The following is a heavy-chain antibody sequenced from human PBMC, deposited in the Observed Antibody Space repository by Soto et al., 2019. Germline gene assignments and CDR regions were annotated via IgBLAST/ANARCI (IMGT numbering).Heavy chain of an antibody. CDR3: ARDSGPLYYYYMDV. V-gene: IGHV4-59*08. J-gene: IGHJ6*03. CDR2: IYYSGST. Sequence: SETLSLTCTVSGGSISSYYWSWIRQPPGKGLEWIGYIYYSGSTNYNPSLKSRVTISVDTSKNQFSLKLSSVTATDTAVYYCARDSGPLYYYYMDVWGKGTTVTVSS. CDR1: GGSISSYY. D-gene: IGHD1-26*01.